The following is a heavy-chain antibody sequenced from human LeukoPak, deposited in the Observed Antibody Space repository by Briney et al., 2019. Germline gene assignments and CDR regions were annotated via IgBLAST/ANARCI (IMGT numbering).Heavy chain of an antibody. CDR1: GGFISSYY. CDR3: ASNGYYCIEL. V-gene: IGHV4-59*12. D-gene: IGHD2-8*01. J-gene: IGHJ6*03. CDR2: IYYSGST. Sequence: SETLSLTCTVSGGFISSYYWSWIRQPPGKGLEWIGYIYYSGSTNYNPSLKSRVTISVDKSKSQFSLRLSSVTAADTAVYYCASNGYYCIELWGRGTTVTVSS.